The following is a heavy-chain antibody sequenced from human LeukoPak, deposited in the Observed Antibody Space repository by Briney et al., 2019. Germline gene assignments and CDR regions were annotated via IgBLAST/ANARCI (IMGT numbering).Heavy chain of an antibody. CDR2: ISDSGDT. J-gene: IGHJ3*02. CDR3: ARDSYYDTSGYFNDTFDM. Sequence: SETLSLTCTVSGVSISSYYWSWIRQPPGKGLEWIGHISDSGDTNYNPSLNSRVAISVDTSKKQFSLKLSSVTTADTAVYYCARDSYYDTSGYFNDTFDMWGQGTLVTVSS. D-gene: IGHD3-22*01. CDR1: GVSISSYY. V-gene: IGHV4-59*01.